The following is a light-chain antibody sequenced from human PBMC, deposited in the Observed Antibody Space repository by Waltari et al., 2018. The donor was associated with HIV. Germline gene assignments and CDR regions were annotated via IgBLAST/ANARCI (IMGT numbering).Light chain of an antibody. CDR3: CSYTKLTTHYVL. Sequence: QSALTQPASVSASPGQSITIPCNGTTSDIGGYNYVSWYQRHPDKAPKLIIFGVSNRPSGISSRFSGSKSGNTASLTISGLQAEDEADYYCCSYTKLTTHYVLFGGGTKLTVL. CDR1: TSDIGGYNY. J-gene: IGLJ3*02. V-gene: IGLV2-14*03. CDR2: GVS.